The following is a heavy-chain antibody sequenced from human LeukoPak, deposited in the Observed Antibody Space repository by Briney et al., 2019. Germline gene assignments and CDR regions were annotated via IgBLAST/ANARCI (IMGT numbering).Heavy chain of an antibody. CDR1: GYTSTSYG. D-gene: IGHD2-21*02. V-gene: IGHV1-18*01. CDR3: ASHHCGGDCYSYYFDY. Sequence: ASVKVSCKASGYTSTSYGISWVRQAPGQGLEWMGWISAYNGNTNYAQKFQGRVTMTTDTSTSTAYMELRSLRSDDTAVYYCASHHCGGDCYSYYFDYWGQGTLVTVSS. CDR2: ISAYNGNT. J-gene: IGHJ4*02.